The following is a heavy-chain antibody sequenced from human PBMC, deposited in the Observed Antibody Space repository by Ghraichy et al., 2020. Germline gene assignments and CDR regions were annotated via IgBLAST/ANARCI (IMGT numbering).Heavy chain of an antibody. CDR3: ARARYSSGWYEDY. V-gene: IGHV1-2*06. CDR1: GYTFTGYY. CDR2: INPNSGGT. D-gene: IGHD6-19*01. J-gene: IGHJ4*02. Sequence: SVKVSCKASGYTFTGYYMHWVRQAPGQGLEWMGRINPNSGGTNYAQKFQGRVTMTRDTSISTAYMELSRLRSDDTAVYYCARARYSSGWYEDYWGQGTLVTVSS.